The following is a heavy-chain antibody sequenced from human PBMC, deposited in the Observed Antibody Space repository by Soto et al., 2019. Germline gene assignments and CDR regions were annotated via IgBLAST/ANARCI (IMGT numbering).Heavy chain of an antibody. J-gene: IGHJ6*02. D-gene: IGHD6-19*01. CDR2: INPSGGST. CDR3: ARDWADYSSGWYEGYYYYGMDV. Sequence: GASVKVSCKASGYTFTSYYMHWVRQAPGQGLEWMGIINPSGGSTSYAQKFQGRVTMTRDTSTSTVYMELSSLRSEDTAVYYRARDWADYSSGWYEGYYYYGMDVWGQGTTVTVSS. CDR1: GYTFTSYY. V-gene: IGHV1-46*01.